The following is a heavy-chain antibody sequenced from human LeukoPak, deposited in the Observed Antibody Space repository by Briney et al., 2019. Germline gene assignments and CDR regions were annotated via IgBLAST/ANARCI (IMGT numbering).Heavy chain of an antibody. CDR1: GYTFTSYG. CDR3: ARDPGIAVTMMPDY. D-gene: IGHD3-22*01. Sequence: ASVKVSCKASGYTFTSYGISWVRQAPGQGLEWMGWISGDNADTSYAQRFQGRVTISTDTSTSTAYIELRSLRSDDTAVYYCARDPGIAVTMMPDYWGQGTLVTVSS. V-gene: IGHV1-18*01. CDR2: ISGDNADT. J-gene: IGHJ4*02.